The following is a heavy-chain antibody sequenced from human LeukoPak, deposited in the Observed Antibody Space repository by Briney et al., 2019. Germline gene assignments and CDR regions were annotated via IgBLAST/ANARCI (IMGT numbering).Heavy chain of an antibody. CDR3: ARDPTRGDLSVY. CDR2: INPNSGGT. J-gene: IGHJ4*02. V-gene: IGHV1-2*02. CDR1: GYTFTGYY. Sequence: ASVKVSCKASGYTFTGYYMHWVRQAPGQGLEWMGWINPNSGGTNYAQKFQGRVAMTRDTSISTAYMELSRLRSDDTAVYYCARDPTRGDLSVYWGQGTLVTVSS. D-gene: IGHD7-27*01.